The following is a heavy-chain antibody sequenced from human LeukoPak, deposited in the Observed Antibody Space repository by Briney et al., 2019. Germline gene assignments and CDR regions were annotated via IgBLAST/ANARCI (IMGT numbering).Heavy chain of an antibody. Sequence: SETLSLTCTVSDDSITMYYWTWIRQPPGKGLEWVGYVDHTGSTKFNPSLNGRVSISRDTSNNFFSLRLRSVTAADTAVYFCARGRVSSSTWYSTYYYFFYMDFWGKGTTVTVSS. CDR1: DDSITMYY. CDR2: VDHTGST. J-gene: IGHJ6*03. CDR3: ARGRVSSSTWYSTYYYFFYMDF. V-gene: IGHV4-59*01. D-gene: IGHD4-11*01.